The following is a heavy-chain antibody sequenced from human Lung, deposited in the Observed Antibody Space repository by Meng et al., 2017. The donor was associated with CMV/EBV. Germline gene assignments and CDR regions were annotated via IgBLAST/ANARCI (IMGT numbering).Heavy chain of an antibody. CDR1: GGSISSSNW. D-gene: IGHD6-19*01. CDR3: ASFPPPGKQWLVTDY. CDR2: IYHSGST. Sequence: QWQLQESGPGLVKPSGTLSLTFAVSGGSISSSNWWSWVRQPPGKGLEWIGEIYHSGSTNYNPSLKSRVTISVDKSKNQFSLKLSSVTAADTAVYYCASFPPPGKQWLVTDYWGQGTLVTVSS. V-gene: IGHV4-4*02. J-gene: IGHJ4*02.